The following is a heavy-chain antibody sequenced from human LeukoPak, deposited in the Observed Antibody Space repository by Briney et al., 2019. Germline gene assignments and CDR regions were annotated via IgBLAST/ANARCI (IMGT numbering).Heavy chain of an antibody. CDR2: IKSKTDGGTT. Sequence: GGSLRLSCAASGFTLSSYAMSWARQAPGKGLEWVGRIKSKTDGGTTDYAAPVKGRFTISRDDSKNTLYLQMNSLKTEDTAVYYCTAYGSGAIWGQGTLVTVSS. CDR3: TAYGSGAI. J-gene: IGHJ4*02. CDR1: GFTLSSYA. V-gene: IGHV3-15*01. D-gene: IGHD3-10*01.